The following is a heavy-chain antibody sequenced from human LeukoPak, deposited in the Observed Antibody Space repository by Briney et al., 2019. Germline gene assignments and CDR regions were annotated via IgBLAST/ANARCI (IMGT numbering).Heavy chain of an antibody. CDR1: GFTFSSYW. D-gene: IGHD2-8*01. J-gene: IGHJ3*02. CDR2: IRQDGSEK. CDR3: ARGPTKGNAFDI. Sequence: GSLILSCAASGFTFSSYWMSWVRQAPGKGLEWVANIRQDGSEKYYVDSVKGRFTISRDNAKNSLYLQMNSLRAEDTAVYYCARGPTKGNAFDIWGQGTMVTVSS. V-gene: IGHV3-7*01.